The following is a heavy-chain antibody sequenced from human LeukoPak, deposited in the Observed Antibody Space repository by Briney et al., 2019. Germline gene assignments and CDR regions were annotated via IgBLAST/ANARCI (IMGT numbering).Heavy chain of an antibody. J-gene: IGHJ4*02. CDR3: AREPYFDSTGYYFDY. D-gene: IGHD3-22*01. CDR1: GGSISNYY. V-gene: IGHV4-4*07. Sequence: PSETLSLTCTVSGGSISNYYWSWIRQPPGKGLEWIGRIYTSGSTSYNPSLKSRVTISVDKSKNQFSLKLSSVTAADTAVYYCAREPYFDSTGYYFDYWGQGTLVTISS. CDR2: IYTSGST.